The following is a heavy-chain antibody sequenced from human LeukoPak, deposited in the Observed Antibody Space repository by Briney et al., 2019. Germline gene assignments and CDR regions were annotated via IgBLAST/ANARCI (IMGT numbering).Heavy chain of an antibody. CDR3: ARDWRGLNWFDP. V-gene: IGHV3-30-3*01. Sequence: GGSLRLSCAASGFTFSSYAMHWVRQAPGKGLEWVAVIRYDGTNKYYADSVKGRFTISRDNSKNTPYLQMNSLRAEDTAVYYCARDWRGLNWFDPWGQGTLVTVSS. J-gene: IGHJ5*02. CDR2: IRYDGTNK. CDR1: GFTFSSYA. D-gene: IGHD3-3*01.